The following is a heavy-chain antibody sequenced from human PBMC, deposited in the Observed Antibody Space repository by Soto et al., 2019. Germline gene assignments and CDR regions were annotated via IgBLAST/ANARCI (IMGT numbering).Heavy chain of an antibody. Sequence: QVQLVQSGAEVKKPGSSVKVSCKASGGTFSSYAISWVRQAPGQGLEWMGGIIPIFGTANYAQKFQGRVTITAGESTSTAYMALSSLSSEATAVYYCASSRSTRYYYGMAVWGQGTTVTVSS. CDR2: IIPIFGTA. V-gene: IGHV1-69*12. D-gene: IGHD4-17*01. J-gene: IGHJ6*02. CDR3: ASSRSTRYYYGMAV. CDR1: GGTFSSYA.